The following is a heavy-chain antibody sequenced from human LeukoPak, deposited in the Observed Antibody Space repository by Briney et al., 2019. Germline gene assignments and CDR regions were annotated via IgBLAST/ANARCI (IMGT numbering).Heavy chain of an antibody. CDR3: AKDWSGNYNWSDP. CDR2: ISWNSNSI. Sequence: GGSLRLSCAASGFTFSSYAMSWVRQAPGKGLEWVSGISWNSNSIGYADSVKGRFTISRDNSKNTLYVQMNSLRAEDTAIYYCAKDWSGNYNWSDPWGQGTLVTVSS. CDR1: GFTFSSYA. J-gene: IGHJ5*02. V-gene: IGHV3-23*01. D-gene: IGHD3-3*01.